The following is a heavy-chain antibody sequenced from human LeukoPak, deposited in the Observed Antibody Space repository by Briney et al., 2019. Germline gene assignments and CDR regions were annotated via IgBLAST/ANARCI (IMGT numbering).Heavy chain of an antibody. CDR3: ARPRSRDGYNLDYFDY. J-gene: IGHJ4*02. CDR2: FDPEDGET. V-gene: IGHV1-24*01. Sequence: ASVKVSCKVSGYTLTELSMHWVRQAPGKGLEGMGGFDPEDGETIYAQKFQGRVTMTEDTSTDTAYMELSSLRSEDTAVYYCARPRSRDGYNLDYFDYWGQGTLVTVSS. CDR1: GYTLTELS. D-gene: IGHD5-24*01.